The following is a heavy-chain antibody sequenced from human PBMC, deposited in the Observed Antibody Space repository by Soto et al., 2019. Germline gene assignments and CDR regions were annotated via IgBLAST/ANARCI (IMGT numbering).Heavy chain of an antibody. J-gene: IGHJ4*02. CDR1: GGSFSGYY. V-gene: IGHV4-34*01. Sequence: QVQLQQWGAGLLKPSETLSLTCAVYGGSFSGYYWSWIRQPPGKGLEWIGEINHSGSTNYNPSLKSRVTISVDTSKNQFSLKLSSVTAAEPAVYYCARGSSIASRSSFDYRGQGTLVTVSS. CDR2: INHSGST. CDR3: ARGSSIASRSSFDY. D-gene: IGHD6-6*01.